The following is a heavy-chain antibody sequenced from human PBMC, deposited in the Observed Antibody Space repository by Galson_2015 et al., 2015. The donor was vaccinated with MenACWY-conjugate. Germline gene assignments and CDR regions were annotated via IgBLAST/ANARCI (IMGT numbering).Heavy chain of an antibody. CDR3: TRRLIANFRDAFDF. Sequence: QSGAEVKKPGESLTISCQGSGYIFSTYWIAWVRQMPGKGLEWMGMIYPGDTYIRNNPSFEGQVTMSVDKSISTAYLRWSSLKASDTAMYYRTRRLIANFRDAFDFWGQGTMVTVSS. V-gene: IGHV5-51*01. D-gene: IGHD2-21*01. CDR2: IYPGDTYI. CDR1: GYIFSTYW. J-gene: IGHJ3*01.